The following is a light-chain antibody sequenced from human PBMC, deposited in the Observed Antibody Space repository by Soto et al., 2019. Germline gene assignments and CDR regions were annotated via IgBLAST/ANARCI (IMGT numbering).Light chain of an antibody. J-gene: IGLJ1*01. CDR1: SSDVGGYNY. CDR2: EVS. Sequence: QSALTQPASVSGSPGQSITISCTGTSSDVGGYNYVSWYQQHPGKAPKLMIYEVSNRPSGVSNRFSGSKSGNTASLTISGLQAEDAADYYGSSYTSISTLVFGTGTKVTVL. V-gene: IGLV2-14*01. CDR3: SSYTSISTLV.